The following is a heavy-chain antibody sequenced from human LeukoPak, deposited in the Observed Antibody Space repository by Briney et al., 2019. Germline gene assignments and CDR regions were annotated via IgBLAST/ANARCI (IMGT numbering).Heavy chain of an antibody. V-gene: IGHV1-8*02. CDR2: MRPNGGYT. CDR1: GYTFTGYY. Sequence: ASVKVSCKASGYTFTGYYMHWVRQAPGQGLEWMGWMRPNGGYTGYAQKFQGRLTLTRDTSTSTAYMELRGLTFEDTAVYYCARGVDAGVDYWGQGTLVTVSS. J-gene: IGHJ4*02. CDR3: ARGVDAGVDY. D-gene: IGHD3-10*01.